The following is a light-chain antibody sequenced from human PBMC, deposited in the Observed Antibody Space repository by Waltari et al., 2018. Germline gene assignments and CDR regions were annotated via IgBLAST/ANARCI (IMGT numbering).Light chain of an antibody. V-gene: IGLV2-14*01. Sequence: QSALPQPASVSGSPGQSITLSCPGTSSNVGGYTYAAWYQQHPGKAPNLMIYDVSKRPSGVSNRFSGSKSGNTASLTISGLQAEDEADYYCSSYTSSSTYVFGTGTKVTVL. CDR3: SSYTSSSTYV. J-gene: IGLJ1*01. CDR1: SSNVGGYTY. CDR2: DVS.